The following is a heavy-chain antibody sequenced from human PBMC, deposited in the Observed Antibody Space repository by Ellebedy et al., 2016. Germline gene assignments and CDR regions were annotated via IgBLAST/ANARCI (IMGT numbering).Heavy chain of an antibody. D-gene: IGHD7-27*01. V-gene: IGHV3-23*01. CDR3: AKVPNWGRNIGYFDY. J-gene: IGHJ4*02. CDR1: GFTFSSYG. Sequence: GESLKISCAASGFTFSSYGMSWVRQAPGKGLEWVSGINWNGGSTGYADSMKGRFTISRDNSKNTLYLQMNSLRAEDTAVYYCAKVPNWGRNIGYFDYWGQGTLVTVSS. CDR2: INWNGGST.